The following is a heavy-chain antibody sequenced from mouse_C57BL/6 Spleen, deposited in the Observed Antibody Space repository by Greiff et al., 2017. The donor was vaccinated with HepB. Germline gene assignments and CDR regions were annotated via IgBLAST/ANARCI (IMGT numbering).Heavy chain of an antibody. CDR3: ARDAGYFDY. CDR2: ISDGGSYT. V-gene: IGHV5-4*01. CDR1: GFTFSSYA. J-gene: IGHJ2*01. Sequence: EVNLVESGGGLVKPGGSLKLSCAASGFTFSSYAMSWVRQTPEKRLEWVATISDGGSYTYYPDNVKGRFTISRDNAKNNLYLQMSHLKSEDTAMYYCARDAGYFDYWGQGTTLTVSS.